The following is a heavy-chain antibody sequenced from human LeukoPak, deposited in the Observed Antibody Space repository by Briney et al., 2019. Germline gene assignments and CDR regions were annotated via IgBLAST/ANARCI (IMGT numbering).Heavy chain of an antibody. Sequence: GGSLRLSCAASRVRFNSYEMNWVRQAPGKGQEWVSYITSSGNTKYYAASVNGRFTISRDNAKNSLYLQLNSLRAEDTAVYFCARDFQSGTSDAFDIWGQGTMVTVSS. J-gene: IGHJ3*02. V-gene: IGHV3-48*03. CDR3: ARDFQSGTSDAFDI. D-gene: IGHD1-26*01. CDR2: ITSSGNTK. CDR1: RVRFNSYE.